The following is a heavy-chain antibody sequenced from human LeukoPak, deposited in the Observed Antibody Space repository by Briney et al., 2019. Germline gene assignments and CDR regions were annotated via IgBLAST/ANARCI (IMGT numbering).Heavy chain of an antibody. D-gene: IGHD6-13*01. V-gene: IGHV3-21*05. CDR3: ARVEQQLVYNHYGMDV. CDR1: GFTFSSYS. J-gene: IGHJ6*02. CDR2: IAGSSTYT. Sequence: GGSLRLSCAASGFTFSSYSMNWVRQAPGRGLEWISYIAGSSTYTNYADSVKGRFTISRDNAKNSLYLEMNSLRVEDTAVYYCARVEQQLVYNHYGMDVWGQGTTVTVSS.